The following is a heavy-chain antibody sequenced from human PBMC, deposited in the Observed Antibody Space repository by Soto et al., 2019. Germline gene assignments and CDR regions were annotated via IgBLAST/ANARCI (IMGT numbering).Heavy chain of an antibody. CDR1: GVSISSSY. V-gene: IGHV4-59*01. D-gene: IGHD3-22*01. CDR2: IYYSGRF. J-gene: IGHJ3*02. CDR3: ARGMYDSSGFSNPFDI. Sequence: QVQLQESGPGLVKPSETLSLTCTVSGVSISSSYWSWIRQSPGKEMQWIGYIYYSGRFKYNPSLNRRVTISADISRNQLSLRVTPLAAADTALDYCARGMYDSSGFSNPFDIWGQGTMVTVSS.